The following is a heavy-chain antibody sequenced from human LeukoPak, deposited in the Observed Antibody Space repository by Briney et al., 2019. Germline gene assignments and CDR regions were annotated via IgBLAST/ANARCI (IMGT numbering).Heavy chain of an antibody. CDR2: FDPEDGET. CDR1: GYTLTELS. J-gene: IGHJ4*02. Sequence: ASVKVPCKVSGYTLTELSMHWVRQAPGKGLEWMGGFDPEDGETIYAQKFQGRVTMTEDTSTDTAYMELSSLRSEDTAVYYCATAIAGVAARFDYWGQGTLVTVSS. V-gene: IGHV1-24*01. CDR3: ATAIAGVAARFDY. D-gene: IGHD6-6*01.